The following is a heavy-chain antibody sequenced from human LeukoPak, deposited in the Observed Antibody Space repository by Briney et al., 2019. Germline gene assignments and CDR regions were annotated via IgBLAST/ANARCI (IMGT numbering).Heavy chain of an antibody. J-gene: IGHJ6*02. V-gene: IGHV4-59*01. D-gene: IGHD3-10*01. CDR1: SGSIRNYY. CDR3: ARGSGALYYGMDV. Sequence: SETLSLTCTVPSGSIRNYYWSWIRQPPGEGLEWIGYINFSGTTNYNPSLKSRVTISPDTSKDQFSLKLTSVTAADTAVYYCARGSGALYYGMDVWGQGTTVTVSS. CDR2: INFSGTT.